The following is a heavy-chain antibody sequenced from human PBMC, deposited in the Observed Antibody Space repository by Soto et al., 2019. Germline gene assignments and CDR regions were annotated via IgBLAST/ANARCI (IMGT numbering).Heavy chain of an antibody. CDR1: GDSLRSGSHY. Sequence: QVQLRESGPGLVKPSETLSLTCSVSGDSLRSGSHYWTWIRLSPGKGLEWMGYIHYTGRTKYSPSLESRLTLSVETTKNQFSLKLTSVTAADTGIYYCARDGRINSYGLGVWGPGTTVTVSS. D-gene: IGHD3-10*01. V-gene: IGHV4-61*01. CDR3: ARDGRINSYGLGV. CDR2: IHYTGRT. J-gene: IGHJ6*02.